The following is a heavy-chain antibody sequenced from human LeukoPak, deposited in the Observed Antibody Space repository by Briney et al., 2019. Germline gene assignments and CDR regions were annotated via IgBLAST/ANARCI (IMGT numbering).Heavy chain of an antibody. CDR3: ARDRGYDVGAMAYFDY. CDR1: GGTFISYA. V-gene: IGHV1-69*05. D-gene: IGHD5-12*01. J-gene: IGHJ4*02. Sequence: SVKVSCKASGGTFISYAISWVRQAPGQGLEWMGGIIPIFGTANYAQKFQGRVTITTDESTGTAYMELSSLRSEDTAVYYCARDRGYDVGAMAYFDYWGQGTLVTVSS. CDR2: IIPIFGTA.